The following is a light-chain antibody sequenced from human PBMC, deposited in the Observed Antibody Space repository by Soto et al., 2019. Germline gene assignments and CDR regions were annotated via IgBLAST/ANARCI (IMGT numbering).Light chain of an antibody. V-gene: IGLV2-8*01. CDR1: RSDVGGYKY. J-gene: IGLJ3*02. Sequence: QSALTQPPSASGSPGQSVTISCTGTRSDVGGYKYVSWYQQYPGKAPKLMIYAVSKRPSGVPDRFSGSKSGNTASLTVSRLQAEDEADYYCSSYAGDNKWVFGGGTKLTVL. CDR2: AVS. CDR3: SSYAGDNKWV.